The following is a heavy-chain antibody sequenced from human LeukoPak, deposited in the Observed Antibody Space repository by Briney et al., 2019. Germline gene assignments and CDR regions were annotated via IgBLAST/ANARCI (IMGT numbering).Heavy chain of an antibody. CDR2: INPNTGGT. D-gene: IGHD3-22*01. CDR3: TRGYYYDTSTYYYEGDY. Sequence: GASVKVSCKASGYTFTGYYIHWVRQAPGQGLEWMGFINPNTGGTSYAQKFQARVTMTRDTSISTAYMELSGLRSDDTAVYYCTRGYYYDTSTYYYEGDYWGQGTLVTVSS. V-gene: IGHV1-2*02. CDR1: GYTFTGYY. J-gene: IGHJ4*02.